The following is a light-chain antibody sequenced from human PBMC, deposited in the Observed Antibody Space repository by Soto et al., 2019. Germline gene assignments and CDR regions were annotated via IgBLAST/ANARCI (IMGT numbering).Light chain of an antibody. J-gene: IGLJ2*01. CDR1: SSDIGGYNY. CDR3: SSYTSSSTVV. Sequence: QSVLTQPASVSGSPGQSITISCTGGSSDIGGYNYVSWFQQHPGKAPKLMIYEVTNRPSGVSNRFSGSKSGSTASLTISGLQAEDEADYYCSSYTSSSTVVFGGGTKLTVL. V-gene: IGLV2-14*01. CDR2: EVT.